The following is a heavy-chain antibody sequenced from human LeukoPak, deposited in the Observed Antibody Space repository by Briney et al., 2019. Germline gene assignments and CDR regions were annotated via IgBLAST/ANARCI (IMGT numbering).Heavy chain of an antibody. Sequence: GGSLRLSCAASGFTFSSYWMHWVRQAPGKGLVWVSRINSDGSSTSYADSVKGRFTISRDNAKNTLYLQMNGLRAEDTAVYYCAQIAAANPGSYWGQGTLVTVSS. D-gene: IGHD6-13*01. J-gene: IGHJ4*02. CDR1: GFTFSSYW. V-gene: IGHV3-74*01. CDR2: INSDGSST. CDR3: AQIAAANPGSY.